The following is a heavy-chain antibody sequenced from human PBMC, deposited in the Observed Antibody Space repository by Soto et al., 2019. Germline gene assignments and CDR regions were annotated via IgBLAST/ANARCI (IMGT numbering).Heavy chain of an antibody. V-gene: IGHV5-51*01. Sequence: GESLKISCKGSGYSFTSYWIGWVRQMPGKGLEWMGIIYPGDSDTRYSPSFQGQVTIPADKSISTAYLQWSSLKASDTAMYYCARRSSSTSDRGYYGMDVWGQGTTVTVSS. J-gene: IGHJ6*02. D-gene: IGHD2-2*01. CDR2: IYPGDSDT. CDR1: GYSFTSYW. CDR3: ARRSSSTSDRGYYGMDV.